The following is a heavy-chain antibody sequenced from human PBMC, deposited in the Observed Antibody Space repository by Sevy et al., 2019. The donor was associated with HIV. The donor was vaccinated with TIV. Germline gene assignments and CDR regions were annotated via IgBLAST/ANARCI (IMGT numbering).Heavy chain of an antibody. D-gene: IGHD2-15*01. Sequence: GGSLRLSCAASGFTFSSYGMNWVRQAPGKGLEWVSYISSSIITIYYADSVKGRFTISRDNAKNSLYLQMNSLRDEDPAVYYCARVRAASLGGHYGMDVWGQGTTVTVSS. CDR3: ARVRAASLGGHYGMDV. CDR1: GFTFSSYG. V-gene: IGHV3-48*02. J-gene: IGHJ6*02. CDR2: ISSSIITI.